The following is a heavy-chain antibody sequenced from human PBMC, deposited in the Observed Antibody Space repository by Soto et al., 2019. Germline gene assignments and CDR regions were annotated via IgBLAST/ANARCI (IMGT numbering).Heavy chain of an antibody. D-gene: IGHD3-22*01. V-gene: IGHV4-59*01. J-gene: IGHJ4*02. CDR3: ARAYYDLEGDYYYFDY. CDR2: IYYSGSP. CDR1: GGSISSYY. Sequence: QVQLQESGPGLVKPSETLSLTCTVSGGSISSYYWSWIRQPPGKGLEWIGYIYYSGSPNYNPSLKSRVTISVDTSKNQFSLKLSSVTAADTAVYYCARAYYDLEGDYYYFDYWGQGTLVTVSS.